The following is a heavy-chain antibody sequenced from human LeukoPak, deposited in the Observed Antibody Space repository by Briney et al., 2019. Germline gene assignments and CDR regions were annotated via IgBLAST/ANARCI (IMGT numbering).Heavy chain of an antibody. CDR1: GFIFRSYG. CDR3: AHLVWEYVGGLDV. D-gene: IGHD3/OR15-3a*01. Sequence: PGGSLRLPCAASGFIFRSYGVNWVRQAPGKGLEWVSGIYTNGRDTRYAESVKGRFTISRENSKNTLYLQMHSLRVEDTAVYYCAHLVWEYVGGLDVWGQGTTVTVSS. CDR2: IYTNGRDT. J-gene: IGHJ6*02. V-gene: IGHV3-23*05.